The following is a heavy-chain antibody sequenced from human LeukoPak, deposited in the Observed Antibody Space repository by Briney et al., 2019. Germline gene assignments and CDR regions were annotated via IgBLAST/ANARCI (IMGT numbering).Heavy chain of an antibody. CDR2: TRNKANSYTT. CDR1: GFTFSDYY. CDR3: TRAYDVAIREIVF. J-gene: IGHJ4*02. Sequence: GGSLRLSCAASGFTFSDYYMAWVRQAPGKGLEWVGRTRNKANSYTTKYAASVKGRFTISRDDSKNSLYLQMNSLKTEGTAVCYCTRAYDVAIREIVFWGQGTLVTVSS. D-gene: IGHD2-21*01. V-gene: IGHV3-72*01.